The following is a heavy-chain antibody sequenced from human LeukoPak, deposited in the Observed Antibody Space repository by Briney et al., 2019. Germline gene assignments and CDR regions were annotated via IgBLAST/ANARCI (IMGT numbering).Heavy chain of an antibody. Sequence: SGGSLRLSCSASALTFSDYSVNWVRQAPGKGLEWVSSISSDSRHIYYADSVEGRFTISRDNSKNTLYLQMNSLRAEDTAVYYCATIDYWGQGTLVTVSS. CDR2: ISSDSRHI. J-gene: IGHJ4*02. CDR1: ALTFSDYS. CDR3: ATIDY. V-gene: IGHV3-21*01.